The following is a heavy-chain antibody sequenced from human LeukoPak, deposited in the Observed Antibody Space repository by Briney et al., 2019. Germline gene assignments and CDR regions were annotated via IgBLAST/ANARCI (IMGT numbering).Heavy chain of an antibody. V-gene: IGHV4-4*02. CDR2: IYLYGTT. CDR1: AGSISSSSW. Sequence: PSETLSLTCSVSAGSISSSSWWSWVRQSPVKGLEWIGEIYLYGTTNYNPSLKSRVTMSVDRSKNQFSLKLSSVTAADTAVYYRARQKWEQQGRDYYFNGLDVWGPGTTVTVSS. J-gene: IGHJ6*02. D-gene: IGHD1-26*01. CDR3: ARQKWEQQGRDYYFNGLDV.